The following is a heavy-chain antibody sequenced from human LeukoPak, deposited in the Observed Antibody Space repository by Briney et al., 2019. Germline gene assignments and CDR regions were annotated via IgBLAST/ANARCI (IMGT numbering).Heavy chain of an antibody. CDR1: GFTFSSYG. CDR3: AKVRDYYYDSSGLDY. CDR2: ISGSGGST. D-gene: IGHD3-22*01. Sequence: GGSLRLSCAASGFTFSSYGMHWVRQAPGKGLEWVSAISGSGGSTYYADSVKGRFTISRDNSKNTLYLQMNSLRAEDTAVYYCAKVRDYYYDSSGLDYWGQGTLVTVSS. V-gene: IGHV3-23*01. J-gene: IGHJ4*02.